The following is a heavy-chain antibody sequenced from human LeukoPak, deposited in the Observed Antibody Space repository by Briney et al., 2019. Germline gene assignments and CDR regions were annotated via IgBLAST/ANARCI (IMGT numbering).Heavy chain of an antibody. V-gene: IGHV4-34*01. CDR2: INHSGST. J-gene: IGHJ3*02. Sequence: PSETLSLTCAVYGGSFSGYYWSWIRQPPGKGLEWIGEINHSGSTNYNPSLKSRVTISVDTSKNQFSLKLSSVTAADTAVYYCARPRDAFDAFDIWGQGTMVTVSS. CDR3: ARPRDAFDAFDI. CDR1: GGSFSGYY. D-gene: IGHD5-24*01.